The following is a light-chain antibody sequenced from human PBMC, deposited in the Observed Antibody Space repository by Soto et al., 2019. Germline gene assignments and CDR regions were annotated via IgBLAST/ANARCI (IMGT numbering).Light chain of an antibody. V-gene: IGKV1-39*01. Sequence: DIQMTQSPSSLSAFVGDRVTLTCRASQSISSYLNWYQKKPGKAPEVLIYAASYLQTGVPSRFSGRGSGTDFTLTIDSLQPEDIATYYCQQTYSGLSFGPGTKVAIK. CDR1: QSISSY. CDR3: QQTYSGLS. J-gene: IGKJ3*01. CDR2: AAS.